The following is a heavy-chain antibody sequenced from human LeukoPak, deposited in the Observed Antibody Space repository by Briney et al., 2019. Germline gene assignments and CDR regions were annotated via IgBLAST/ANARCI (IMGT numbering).Heavy chain of an antibody. V-gene: IGHV3-23*01. CDR1: GFTFSSYG. CDR2: ISGSGGST. CDR3: AKGNGDYYYYYYMDV. J-gene: IGHJ6*03. Sequence: PGGSLRLSCAASGFTFSSYGMSWVRQAPGKGLEWVSAISGSGGSTYYADSVKGRFTISRDNSKNTLYLQMNSLRAEDTAVYYCAKGNGDYYYYYYMDVWGKGTTVTISS. D-gene: IGHD4-17*01.